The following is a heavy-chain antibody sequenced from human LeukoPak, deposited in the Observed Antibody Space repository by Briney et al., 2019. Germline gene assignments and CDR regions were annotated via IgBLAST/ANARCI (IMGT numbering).Heavy chain of an antibody. CDR2: FYPTGNT. CDR3: ARDISAAGMFDS. CDR1: GGSITSYY. Sequence: SETLSLTCGVSGGSITSYYWSWIRQPAGKGLEWIGRFYPTGNTNYNPSLKSRVTMSVDTSKNQLSLKMSSVTAADTAAYFCARDISAAGMFDSWGQGTLVIVSS. J-gene: IGHJ4*02. D-gene: IGHD6-13*01. V-gene: IGHV4-4*07.